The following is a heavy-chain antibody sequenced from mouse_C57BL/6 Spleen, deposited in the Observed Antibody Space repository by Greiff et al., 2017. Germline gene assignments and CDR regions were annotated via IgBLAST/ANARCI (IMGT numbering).Heavy chain of an antibody. CDR3: ARLSNYDWYFDV. V-gene: IGHV1-82*01. CDR2: LYPGDGDT. J-gene: IGHJ1*03. D-gene: IGHD2-5*01. CDR1: GYAFSSSW. Sequence: QVQLQQSGPELVKPGASVKISCKASGYAFSSSWMHWVKQRPGKGLEWIGRLYPGDGDTNYNGKFKGKATLTVDKSSSTAYMQRSSLTSEDSAVYFCARLSNYDWYFDVWGTGTTVTVSS.